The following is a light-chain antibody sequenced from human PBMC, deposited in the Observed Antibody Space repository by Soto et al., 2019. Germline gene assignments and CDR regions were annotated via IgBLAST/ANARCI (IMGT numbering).Light chain of an antibody. CDR1: QSVSSN. V-gene: IGKV3-15*01. Sequence: EIVMTQSPATLSVSPGERATLSCRASQSVSSNLAWYQQKPGQAPRLLIYGASTRATGIPARFSGSGSGTEFTPTISSLQSEDSAVYYCQQYNNLWTFGQGTKVEIK. J-gene: IGKJ1*01. CDR3: QQYNNLWT. CDR2: GAS.